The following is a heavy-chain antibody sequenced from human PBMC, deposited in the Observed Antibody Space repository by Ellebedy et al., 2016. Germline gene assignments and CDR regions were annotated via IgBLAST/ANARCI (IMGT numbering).Heavy chain of an antibody. D-gene: IGHD6-13*01. CDR1: GYTFTSYY. CDR3: ARVESIAAAGRESHYPDY. V-gene: IGHV1-46*01. Sequence: ASVKVSCXASGYTFTSYYMHWVRQAPGQGLEWMGIINPSGGSTSYAQKFQGRVTMTRDTSTSTVYMELSSLRSEDTAVYYCARVESIAAAGRESHYPDYWGQGTLVTVSS. CDR2: INPSGGST. J-gene: IGHJ4*02.